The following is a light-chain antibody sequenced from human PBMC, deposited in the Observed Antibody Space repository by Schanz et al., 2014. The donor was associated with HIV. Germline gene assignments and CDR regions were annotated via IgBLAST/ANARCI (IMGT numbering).Light chain of an antibody. CDR1: SGDVGSYNY. CDR3: SSYTSSSTLV. Sequence: QSALTQPASVSGSPGQSISISCTGTSGDVGSYNYVSWFQQHPGKAPQLMIFDGSDRPSGVSNRFSGSKSGTTASLTISGLQAEDEADYYCSSYTSSSTLVFGGGTKLTVL. V-gene: IGLV2-14*03. CDR2: DGS. J-gene: IGLJ2*01.